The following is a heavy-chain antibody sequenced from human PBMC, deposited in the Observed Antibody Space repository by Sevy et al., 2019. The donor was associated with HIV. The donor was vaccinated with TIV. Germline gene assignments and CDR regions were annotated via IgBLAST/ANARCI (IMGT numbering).Heavy chain of an antibody. CDR3: AWVVCRGEYLIYAYLDY. CDR1: GFSFSYYP. D-gene: IGHD2-8*02. J-gene: IGHJ4*02. CDR2: ISYDGVNQ. Sequence: GGSLRLSCAASGFSFSYYPMHWVRQAPGKGLEWVALISYDGVNQYYAASVKGRFTVSRVNSKNTLYMEMNNLRPEDTAVYYCAWVVCRGEYLIYAYLDYWGQGTLVTVSS. V-gene: IGHV3-30*01.